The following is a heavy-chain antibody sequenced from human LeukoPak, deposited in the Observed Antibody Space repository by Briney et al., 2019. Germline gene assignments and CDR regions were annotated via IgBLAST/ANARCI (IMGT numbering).Heavy chain of an antibody. J-gene: IGHJ4*02. CDR1: GFTFNIYA. CDR3: VRDRSAPDY. CDR2: ISSSSDTI. Sequence: PGGSLRLSCAASGFTFNIYAMNWIRQAPGKGLEWLSYISSSSDTIYYAESVKGRLTISRDNAKNSLYLQMNSLRDEDTALYYCVRDRSAPDYRGQGTLVTVSS. V-gene: IGHV3-48*02.